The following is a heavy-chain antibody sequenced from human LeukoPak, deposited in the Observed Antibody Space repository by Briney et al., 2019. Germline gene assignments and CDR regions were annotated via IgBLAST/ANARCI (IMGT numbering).Heavy chain of an antibody. CDR2: IGSDNKP. V-gene: IGHV3-23*05. J-gene: IGHJ4*02. Sequence: GGSLRLSCEASGFTFSAYAMTWVRQAPGQGLEWVSSIGSDNKPHYSESVKGRFAISRDNSKSMLFLQLNSLRAEDTAVYYCAKTDAAVGEYYFDYWGQGTLVTVSS. D-gene: IGHD6-13*01. CDR1: GFTFSAYA. CDR3: AKTDAAVGEYYFDY.